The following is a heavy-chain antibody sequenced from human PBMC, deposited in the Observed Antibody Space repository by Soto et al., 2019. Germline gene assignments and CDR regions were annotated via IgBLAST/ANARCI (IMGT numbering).Heavy chain of an antibody. V-gene: IGHV1-69*13. CDR1: GGTFSSYA. Sequence: ASVKVSCKASGGTFSSYAISWVRQAPGQGLEWMGGIIPIFGTANYAQKFQGRVTITADESTSTAYMELSSLRSEDTAVYYCARGFEHETAAGIWGFSFYYGMDVWGQGTTVTVSS. CDR3: ARGFEHETAAGIWGFSFYYGMDV. D-gene: IGHD6-13*01. J-gene: IGHJ6*02. CDR2: IIPIFGTA.